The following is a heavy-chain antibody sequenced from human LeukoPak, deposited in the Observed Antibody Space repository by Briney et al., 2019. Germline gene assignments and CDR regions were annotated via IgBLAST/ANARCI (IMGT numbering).Heavy chain of an antibody. J-gene: IGHJ4*02. CDR3: ARAPISGYYLFDY. D-gene: IGHD3-22*01. Sequence: SETLSLTWTVSGGSISSYYWSWIRQPPGKGLEWIGYIYYSGSTNYNPSLKSRVTISVDTSKNQFSLKLSSVTAADTAAYYCARAPISGYYLFDYWGQGTLVTVSS. V-gene: IGHV4-59*12. CDR2: IYYSGST. CDR1: GGSISSYY.